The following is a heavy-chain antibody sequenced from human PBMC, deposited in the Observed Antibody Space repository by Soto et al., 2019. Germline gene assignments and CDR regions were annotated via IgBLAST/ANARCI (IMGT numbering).Heavy chain of an antibody. Sequence: QVQLVESGGGVVQPGRSLRLSCAASGFTFSSYGMHWVRQAPGKGLEWVAVISYDGSNKYYADSVKGRFTISRDNXXNTLYLQMNSLRAEDTAVYYCAKWSATVTTFAFDYWGQGTLVTVSS. V-gene: IGHV3-30*18. CDR1: GFTFSSYG. D-gene: IGHD4-17*01. CDR2: ISYDGSNK. J-gene: IGHJ4*02. CDR3: AKWSATVTTFAFDY.